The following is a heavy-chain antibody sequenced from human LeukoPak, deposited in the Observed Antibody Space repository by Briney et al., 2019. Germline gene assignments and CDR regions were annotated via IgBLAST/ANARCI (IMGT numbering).Heavy chain of an antibody. V-gene: IGHV4-61*02. CDR2: IYTSGST. Sequence: SQTLSLTCTVSGGSISSGSYYWSWIRQPAGQGLEWIGRIYTSGSTNYNPSLKSRVTISVDTSKNQFSLKLSSVTAADTAVYYCARDSGVLWFGELLGGENWLDPWGQGTLVTVSS. J-gene: IGHJ5*02. CDR3: ARDSGVLWFGELLGGENWLDP. CDR1: GGSISSGSYY. D-gene: IGHD3-10*01.